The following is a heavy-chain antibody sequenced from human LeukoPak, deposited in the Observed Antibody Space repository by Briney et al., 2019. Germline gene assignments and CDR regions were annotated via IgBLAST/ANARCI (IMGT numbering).Heavy chain of an antibody. D-gene: IGHD3-10*01. CDR2: IYYSGST. Sequence: SETLSLTCTVSGGSISSSSYYWGWIRQPPGKGLEWIGSIYYSGSTYYNPSLKSRVTISVDTSKNQFSLKLSSVTAADTAVYYCIGKRGAFDIWGQGTMVTVSS. V-gene: IGHV4-39*01. CDR3: IGKRGAFDI. CDR1: GGSISSSSYY. J-gene: IGHJ3*02.